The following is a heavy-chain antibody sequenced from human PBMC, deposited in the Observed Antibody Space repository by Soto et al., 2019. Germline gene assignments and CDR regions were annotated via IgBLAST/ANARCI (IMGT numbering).Heavy chain of an antibody. CDR3: AKALGYSGYDYDY. CDR1: GFTFDDYA. J-gene: IGHJ4*02. CDR2: ISWNSGSI. V-gene: IGHV3-9*01. Sequence: DVQLVESGGGLVQPGRSLRLSCAASGFTFDDYAMHWVRQAPGKGLEWVSGISWNSGSIGYADSVKGRFTISRDNAKNSLYLQMNSLRAEDTALYYCAKALGYSGYDYDYWGQGTLVTVSS. D-gene: IGHD5-12*01.